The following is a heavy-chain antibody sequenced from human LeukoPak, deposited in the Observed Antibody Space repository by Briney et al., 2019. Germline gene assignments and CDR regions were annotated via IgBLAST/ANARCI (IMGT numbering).Heavy chain of an antibody. CDR2: ITSSSSTI. J-gene: IGHJ4*02. CDR1: RFTLSSYT. CDR3: ARNFDS. Sequence: GGSLRLSCAASRFTLSSYTMNWVRQAPGKGLEWVSYITSSSSTIYYADSVKGRFTMSRDNAENSLYLQMNSLRAEDTAVYYCARNFDSWGQGTLVTVSS. V-gene: IGHV3-48*01. D-gene: IGHD2/OR15-2a*01.